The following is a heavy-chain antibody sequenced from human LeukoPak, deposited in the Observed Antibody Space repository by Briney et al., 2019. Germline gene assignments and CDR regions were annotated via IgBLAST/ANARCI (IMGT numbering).Heavy chain of an antibody. J-gene: IGHJ1*01. CDR1: GGSISSGDSC. CDR2: GYDGGST. V-gene: IGHV4-30-4*01. D-gene: IGHD3-10*01. CDR3: AKHFSGSETYGFFQH. Sequence: PSETLSLSCTVSGGSISSGDSCWGCIRQPPGKGLEWIGYGYDGGSTYYNPSLESRLTMAIDTSRIQFSLRLSSVTAADTALYYRAKHFSGSETYGFFQHWSEGTLVTASP.